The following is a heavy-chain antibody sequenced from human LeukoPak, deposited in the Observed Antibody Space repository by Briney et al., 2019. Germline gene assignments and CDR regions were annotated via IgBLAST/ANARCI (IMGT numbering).Heavy chain of an antibody. V-gene: IGHV3-48*01. Sequence: GGSLRLSFAASGFTFSSYSMNWVRQAPGKGLEWVSYISSSSSTIYYAAPVKGRFTISRDDSKNTLYLQMNSLKTEDTAVYYCTTDSPTYDFWSGYSRLYWGQGTLVTVSS. CDR1: GFTFSSYS. J-gene: IGHJ4*02. D-gene: IGHD3-3*01. CDR2: ISSSSSTI. CDR3: TTDSPTYDFWSGYSRLY.